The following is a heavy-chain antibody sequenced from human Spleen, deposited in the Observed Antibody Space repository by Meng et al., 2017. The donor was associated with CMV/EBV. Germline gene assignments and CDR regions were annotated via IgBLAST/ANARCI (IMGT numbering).Heavy chain of an antibody. J-gene: IGHJ4*02. CDR3: ARVPTTIMANYFDY. Sequence: GESLKISCAASGLIFSRYEMNWVRQAPGKGLEWVSYISASGSTTYYADSVKGRFTISRDDAKNSLFLQMTSLRAEDTAVYYCARVPTTIMANYFDYWGQGTRVTVSS. CDR2: ISASGSTT. D-gene: IGHD1-1*01. CDR1: GLIFSRYE. V-gene: IGHV3-48*03.